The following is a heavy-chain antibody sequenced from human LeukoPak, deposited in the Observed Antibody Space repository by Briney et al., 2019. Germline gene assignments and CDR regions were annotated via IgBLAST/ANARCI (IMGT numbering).Heavy chain of an antibody. CDR1: GGSISSYY. D-gene: IGHD3-16*02. CDR3: ARDGRLPTPYDYVWGSYRPYYFDY. V-gene: IGHV4-4*07. Sequence: SETLSLTCTVSGGSISSYYWSWIRQPAGKGLEWIGRIYTSGSTNYNPSLKSRVTMSVDTSKNQFSLKLSSVTAADTAVYYCARDGRLPTPYDYVWGSYRPYYFDYWGQGTLVTVSS. J-gene: IGHJ4*02. CDR2: IYTSGST.